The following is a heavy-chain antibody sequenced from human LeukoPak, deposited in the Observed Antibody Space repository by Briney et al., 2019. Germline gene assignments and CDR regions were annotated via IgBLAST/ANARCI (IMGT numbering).Heavy chain of an antibody. Sequence: GGSLRLSCAVSGFTFSSNYISWVRQAPGRGLEWVSIIYSDGTKYYADSVKGRFNISRDNSKNILYLQINSLRAEDTAVYYCARVRGYCSTSTCQYYYYYLDVWGNGTTVTVSS. CDR2: IYSDGTK. J-gene: IGHJ6*03. V-gene: IGHV3-66*02. CDR3: ARVRGYCSTSTCQYYYYYLDV. D-gene: IGHD2-2*01. CDR1: GFTFSSNY.